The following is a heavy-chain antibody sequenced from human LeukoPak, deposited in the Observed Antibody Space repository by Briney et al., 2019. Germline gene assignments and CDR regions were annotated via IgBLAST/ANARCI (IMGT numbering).Heavy chain of an antibody. CDR1: GGTFSSYA. V-gene: IGHV1-69*05. D-gene: IGHD2-2*01. CDR3: ASSCCSTSCYLKFDY. CDR2: IIPIFGTA. J-gene: IGHJ4*02. Sequence: ASVTVSCKASGGTFSSYAISGVRQAPGQGLEWMGGIIPIFGTANYAQKFQGRVTITTDESTSTDYMELSSLRSEDTAVYYCASSCCSTSCYLKFDYWGQGTLVTVSS.